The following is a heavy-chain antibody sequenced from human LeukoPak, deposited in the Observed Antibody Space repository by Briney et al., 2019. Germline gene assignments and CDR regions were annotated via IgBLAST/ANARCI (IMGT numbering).Heavy chain of an antibody. CDR2: IYYSGST. Sequence: SETLSLTCTVSGGSISSGSYYWSWIRQPPGKGLEWIGYIYYSGSTYYNPSLKSRVTISVDTSKNQFSLKLSSVTAADTAVYYCARVAYYYDSSGYSPVDYWGQGTLVTVSS. D-gene: IGHD3-22*01. J-gene: IGHJ4*02. V-gene: IGHV4-30-4*08. CDR1: GGSISSGSYY. CDR3: ARVAYYYDSSGYSPVDY.